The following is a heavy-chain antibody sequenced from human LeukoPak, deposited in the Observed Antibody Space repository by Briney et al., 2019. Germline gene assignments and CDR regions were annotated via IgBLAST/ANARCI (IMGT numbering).Heavy chain of an antibody. D-gene: IGHD3-16*01. Sequence: GGSLRLSCAASGFTFDDYAMHWVRQAPGKGLEWVSGISWNSGSIGYADSAKGRFTISRDNAKNSLYLQMNSLRPEDVALYYCAKGAARLSLFTSFDYWGQGTLVTVSS. CDR2: ISWNSGSI. CDR1: GFTFDDYA. CDR3: AKGAARLSLFTSFDY. V-gene: IGHV3-9*03. J-gene: IGHJ4*02.